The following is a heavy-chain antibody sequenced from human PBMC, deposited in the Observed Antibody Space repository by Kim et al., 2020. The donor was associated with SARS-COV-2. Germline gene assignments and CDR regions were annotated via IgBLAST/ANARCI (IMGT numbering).Heavy chain of an antibody. V-gene: IGHV1-2*04. CDR2: GGT. CDR3: ARAFYGMDV. J-gene: IGHJ6*02. Sequence: GGTNYAQKFQGWVTMTRDTSISTAYMELSRLRSDDTAVYYCARAFYGMDVWGQGTTVTVSS.